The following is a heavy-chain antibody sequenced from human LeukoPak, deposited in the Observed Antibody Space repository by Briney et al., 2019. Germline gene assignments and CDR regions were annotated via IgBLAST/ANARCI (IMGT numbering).Heavy chain of an antibody. J-gene: IGHJ4*02. Sequence: GGSLRLSCAASGFTFSSYAISWVRQAPGQGLEWMGGIIPIFGTANYAQKFQGRVTITADESTSTAYMELSSLRSEDTPVYYCAGELRGDYFDYWGQGTLVTVSS. CDR3: AGELRGDYFDY. V-gene: IGHV1-69*01. D-gene: IGHD1-26*01. CDR1: GFTFSSYA. CDR2: IIPIFGTA.